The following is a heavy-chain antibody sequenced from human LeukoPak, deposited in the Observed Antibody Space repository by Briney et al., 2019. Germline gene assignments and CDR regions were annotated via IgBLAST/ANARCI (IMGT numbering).Heavy chain of an antibody. CDR1: GFSFSSYS. Sequence: GGSLRLSCAASGFSFSSYSMNWVRRAPGKGLEWVSSISTSSTYVYYADSVRGRFTISRDNAKNSLYLQMNSLRAEDTAVYYCARDGGWYYLDYWGQGTLVTVSS. V-gene: IGHV3-21*01. J-gene: IGHJ4*02. CDR2: ISTSSTYV. CDR3: ARDGGWYYLDY. D-gene: IGHD6-19*01.